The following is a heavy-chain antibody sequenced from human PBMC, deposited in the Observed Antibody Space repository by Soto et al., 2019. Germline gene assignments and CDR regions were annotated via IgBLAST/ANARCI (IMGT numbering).Heavy chain of an antibody. V-gene: IGHV3-74*01. CDR3: VRDMAYCNSGSCPRPFNY. CDR1: GFTFSSYW. J-gene: IGHJ4*02. Sequence: EVQLVESGGGLVQPGGSLRLSCAASGFTFSSYWMHWVRQAPGKGLVWVSRINSDGTSTNYADSVKGRFTISRDNANNTLHLQLNSLSAEDTAVYYCVRDMAYCNSGSCPRPFNYSCQGTMVTVSP. CDR2: INSDGTST. D-gene: IGHD2-21*01.